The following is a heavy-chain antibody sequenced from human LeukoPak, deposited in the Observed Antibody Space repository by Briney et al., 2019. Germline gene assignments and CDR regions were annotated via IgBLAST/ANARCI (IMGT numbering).Heavy chain of an antibody. D-gene: IGHD3-9*01. J-gene: IGHJ6*02. Sequence: SETLSLTCAVYGGSFSGYYWSWIRQPPGKGLEWIGEINHSGSTNYNPSLKSRVTISVDTSKNQFSLKLSAVTAADTAVYYCARGLYYDILTGLRSGAFYYGMDVWGQGTTVTVSS. CDR2: INHSGST. V-gene: IGHV4-34*01. CDR1: GGSFSGYY. CDR3: ARGLYYDILTGLRSGAFYYGMDV.